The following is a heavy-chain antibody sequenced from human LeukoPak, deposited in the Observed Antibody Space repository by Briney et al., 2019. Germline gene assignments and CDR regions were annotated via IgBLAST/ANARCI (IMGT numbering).Heavy chain of an antibody. Sequence: ASVKVSCKASGYTFTGYYMHWVRQAPGQGLEWMGWVNPNSGGTNYAQKFQGRVTMTRDTSISTACMELSRLRSDDTAVYCCARGPLIRMGGGGYYYFDYWGQGTLVTVSS. V-gene: IGHV1-2*02. CDR3: ARGPLIRMGGGGYYYFDY. CDR1: GYTFTGYY. J-gene: IGHJ4*02. CDR2: VNPNSGGT. D-gene: IGHD5-24*01.